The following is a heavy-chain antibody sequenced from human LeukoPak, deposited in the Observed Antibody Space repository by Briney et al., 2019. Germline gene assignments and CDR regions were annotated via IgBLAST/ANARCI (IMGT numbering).Heavy chain of an antibody. D-gene: IGHD3-9*01. CDR3: ARWGGERYFDWLIDY. J-gene: IGHJ4*02. CDR1: GFTFSSYS. Sequence: GGSLRLSCAASGFTFSSYSMNWVRQAPGKGLEWVSSISSSSSYIYYADSVKGRFTISRDNAKNSLYLQMNSLRAEDTAVYYCARWGGERYFDWLIDYWGQGTLVTVSS. V-gene: IGHV3-21*01. CDR2: ISSSSSYI.